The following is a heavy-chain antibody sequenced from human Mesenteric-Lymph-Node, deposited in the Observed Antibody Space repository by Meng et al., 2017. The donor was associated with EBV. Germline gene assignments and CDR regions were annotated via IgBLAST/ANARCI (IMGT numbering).Heavy chain of an antibody. J-gene: IGHJ5*02. D-gene: IGHD2-15*01. V-gene: IGHV4-39*07. CDR2: IYYSGST. Sequence: GAGHRLVKPSETPPPTCTCSGGSISSMSYHWGWIRQPPGKGLEWIGSIYYSGSTYYNPSLKSRVTISVDTSKNQFSLKLSSVTAADTAVYYCARDLVVAATPDIWWFNPWGQGTLVTVSS. CDR3: ARDLVVAATPDIWWFNP. CDR1: GGSISSMSYH.